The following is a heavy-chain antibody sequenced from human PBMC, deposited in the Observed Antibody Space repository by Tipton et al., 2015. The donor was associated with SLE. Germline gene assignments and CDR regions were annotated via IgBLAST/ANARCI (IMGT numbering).Heavy chain of an antibody. CDR2: IYVGGT. CDR3: AARSGRGWYYFDS. D-gene: IGHD6-19*01. Sequence: SLRLSCAASGFTFSSYAMGWVRQAPGKGLEWVSVIYVGGTFYADSVKGRFTISRDTSKNTLYLQMNSLRDEDTAVYYCAARSGRGWYYFDSWGQGTLVSLSS. V-gene: IGHV3-53*05. CDR1: GFTFSSYA. J-gene: IGHJ4*02.